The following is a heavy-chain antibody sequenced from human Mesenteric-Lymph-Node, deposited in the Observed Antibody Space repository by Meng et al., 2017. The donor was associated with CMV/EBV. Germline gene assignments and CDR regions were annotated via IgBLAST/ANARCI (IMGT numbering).Heavy chain of an antibody. J-gene: IGHJ6*02. V-gene: IGHV3-30*04. Sequence: GESLKISCAASGLTFSSYAMHWVRQAPGKGLEWVAVISYDGNNKYYADSVKGRFTFSRDNSKNTLYLRMNSLRAEDTAVYYCARPRNYYHYGMDVWGQGTTVTVSS. CDR2: ISYDGNNK. CDR3: ARPRNYYHYGMDV. CDR1: GLTFSSYA.